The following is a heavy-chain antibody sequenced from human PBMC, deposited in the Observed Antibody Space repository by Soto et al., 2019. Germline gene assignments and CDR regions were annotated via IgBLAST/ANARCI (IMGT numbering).Heavy chain of an antibody. Sequence: PGGSLRLSCAASGFTFSSYGMHWVRQAPGKGLEWVAVISYDGSDKDYADSVKGRFTISRDNSRNTLFLQMTSLRAEDTAVYYCAKGGRQWLVTSDFNYWGQGALVTVSS. J-gene: IGHJ4*02. CDR1: GFTFSSYG. CDR2: ISYDGSDK. V-gene: IGHV3-30*18. D-gene: IGHD6-19*01. CDR3: AKGGRQWLVTSDFNY.